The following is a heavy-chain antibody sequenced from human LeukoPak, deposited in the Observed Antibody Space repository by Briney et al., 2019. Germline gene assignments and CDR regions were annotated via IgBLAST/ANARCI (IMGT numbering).Heavy chain of an antibody. CDR1: GFTVSSNY. CDR2: IYTGGTT. V-gene: IGHV3-66*01. CDR3: ARDTSFGH. Sequence: GGSLRLSCAVSGFTVSSNYMSWVRQAPGKGLEWVSVIYTGGTTYYTESVKGRFTISRDNSKNTLYLQMNSLRADDTAVYYCARDTSFGHWGQGTLVTVSS. J-gene: IGHJ5*02.